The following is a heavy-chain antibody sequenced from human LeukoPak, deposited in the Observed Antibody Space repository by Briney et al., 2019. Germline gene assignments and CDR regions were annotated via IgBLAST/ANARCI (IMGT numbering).Heavy chain of an antibody. CDR2: IYYSGST. CDR1: GGSISSSSYY. J-gene: IGHJ4*02. V-gene: IGHV4-39*01. Sequence: PSETLSLTCTVSGGSISSSSYYWGWIRRPPGKGLEWIGSIYYSGSTYYNPSLKSRVTISVDTSKNQFSLKLSSVTAADTAVYYCARAQPPQGMIVVAYFDYWGQGTLVTVSS. D-gene: IGHD3-22*01. CDR3: ARAQPPQGMIVVAYFDY.